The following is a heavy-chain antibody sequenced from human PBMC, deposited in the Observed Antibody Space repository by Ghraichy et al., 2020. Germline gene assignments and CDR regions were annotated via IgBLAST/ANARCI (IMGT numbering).Heavy chain of an antibody. CDR3: ARGRVAVAGTRTRYFDY. CDR1: GGSFSGYY. V-gene: IGHV4-34*01. CDR2: INHSGST. D-gene: IGHD6-19*01. J-gene: IGHJ4*02. Sequence: SETLSLTCAVYGGSFSGYYWSWIRQPPGKGLEWIGEINHSGSTNYNPSLKSRVTISVDTSKNQFSLKLSSVTAADTGVYYCARGRVAVAGTRTRYFDYWGQGTLVTVSS.